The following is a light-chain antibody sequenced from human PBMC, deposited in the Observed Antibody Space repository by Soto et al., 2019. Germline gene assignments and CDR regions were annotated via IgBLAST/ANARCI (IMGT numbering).Light chain of an antibody. CDR3: QHSYSTPPFT. CDR1: QSISSY. V-gene: IGKV1-39*01. CDR2: AAS. Sequence: DIQMTQSPSSLSASVGDRVTITCRASQSISSYLNWYQQKPGKAPKLLIYAASSLQSGVPSRFSGSGSGTDFTLTISSLQPEDFATYYCQHSYSTPPFTFGPGTKVDLK. J-gene: IGKJ3*01.